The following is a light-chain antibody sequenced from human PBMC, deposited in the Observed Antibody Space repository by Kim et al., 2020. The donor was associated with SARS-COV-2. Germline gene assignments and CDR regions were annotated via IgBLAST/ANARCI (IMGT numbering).Light chain of an antibody. CDR1: QSGSTAY. CDR2: ATS. V-gene: IGKV3-20*01. CDR3: QQCQTTPLT. J-gene: IGKJ4*01. Sequence: LAPGERATLSCRASQSGSTAYLVWYQQKVGQAPRLLLYATSSRANGVPDRFSGSGSETEFSLTISGLEPEDFAVYYCQQCQTTPLTFGGGTKVEI.